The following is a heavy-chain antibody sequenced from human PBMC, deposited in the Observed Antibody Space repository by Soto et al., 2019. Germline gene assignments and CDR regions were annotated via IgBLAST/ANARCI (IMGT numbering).Heavy chain of an antibody. D-gene: IGHD2-21*02. Sequence: VQLVQSGAEVKKTGSSVKVSCKASGGTFNKFAFSWVRQAPGQGFEWMGGIIPVFRSANYALRFRGRITITADEYTSTVYLYLNDLRSDDTAVYYCARRYCASDNCPLFYYFVDLWGLGTTVTVSS. J-gene: IGHJ6*02. CDR2: IIPVFRSA. CDR3: ARRYCASDNCPLFYYFVDL. CDR1: GGTFNKFA. V-gene: IGHV1-69*01.